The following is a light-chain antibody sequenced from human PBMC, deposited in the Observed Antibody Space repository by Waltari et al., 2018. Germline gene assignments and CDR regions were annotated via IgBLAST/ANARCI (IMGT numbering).Light chain of an antibody. CDR2: LAF. Sequence: DIVMTQSPDSLAVSLGERATLNCKSSQSLVYGSKSKNYLAWYQHKPGQPPKVLIDLAFSRDPGLPARFSGSGSGTNFTLTITRLQTEDVAVYYCQQYYDTPPTFGQGTKVEI. CDR3: QQYYDTPPT. J-gene: IGKJ1*01. CDR1: QSLVYGSKSKNY. V-gene: IGKV4-1*01.